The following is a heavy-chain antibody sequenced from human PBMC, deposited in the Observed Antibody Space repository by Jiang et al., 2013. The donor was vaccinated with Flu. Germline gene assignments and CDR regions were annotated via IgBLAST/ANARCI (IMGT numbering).Heavy chain of an antibody. D-gene: IGHD4-17*01. CDR1: GGSLGAHF. CDR2: INVSGFT. V-gene: IGHV4-34*01. Sequence: TLSLTCAVTGGSLGAHFWTWIRQPPGGGLEWIGEINVSGFTTYNPSLKSRVTISVDTSKNQFSLRLSSVTAADTAVYYCARVAMTTVLNWFDPWGQGTLVTVSS. CDR3: ARVAMTTVLNWFDP. J-gene: IGHJ5*02.